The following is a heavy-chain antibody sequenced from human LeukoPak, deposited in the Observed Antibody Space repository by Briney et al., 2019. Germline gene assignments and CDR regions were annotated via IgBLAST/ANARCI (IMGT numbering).Heavy chain of an antibody. CDR2: ISYDGCNK. D-gene: IGHD3-3*01. V-gene: IGHV3-30*04. Sequence: GRSLRLSCEVSGFTFSSNAMHWVRQAPGKGLEWVAVISYDGCNKNFADSVKGRFTVSRDNSKHTLYMHMNSLRSDDTAMYYCATGGKFDFWSGYHIDNWGQGTLVTVSS. CDR1: GFTFSSNA. CDR3: ATGGKFDFWSGYHIDN. J-gene: IGHJ4*02.